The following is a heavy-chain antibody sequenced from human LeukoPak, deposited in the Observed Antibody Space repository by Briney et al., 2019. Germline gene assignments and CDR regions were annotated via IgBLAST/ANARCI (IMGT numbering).Heavy chain of an antibody. D-gene: IGHD2-2*01. Sequence: GGSLRLSCAASGFTFSSYWMSWVRQAPGKELEWVANIKQDGSEKYYVDSVKGRFTISRDNAKNSLYLQMNSLRAEDTAVYYCARDDCSSISCYHNWFDPWGQGTLVIVSS. J-gene: IGHJ5*02. V-gene: IGHV3-7*01. CDR3: ARDDCSSISCYHNWFDP. CDR1: GFTFSSYW. CDR2: IKQDGSEK.